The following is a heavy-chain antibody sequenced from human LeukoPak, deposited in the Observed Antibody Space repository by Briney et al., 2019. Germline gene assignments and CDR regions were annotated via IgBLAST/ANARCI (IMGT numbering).Heavy chain of an antibody. D-gene: IGHD5-12*01. J-gene: IGHJ4*02. CDR3: ARGGDIVATITKDY. Sequence: TGGSLRLSCAASGFTFSSYSMNWVRQAPGKGLEWVSSISSSSSYIYYADSVKGRFTISRDNAKNSLYLQMNSLRAEDTAVYYCARGGDIVATITKDYWGQGTLVTVSS. V-gene: IGHV3-21*01. CDR2: ISSSSSYI. CDR1: GFTFSSYS.